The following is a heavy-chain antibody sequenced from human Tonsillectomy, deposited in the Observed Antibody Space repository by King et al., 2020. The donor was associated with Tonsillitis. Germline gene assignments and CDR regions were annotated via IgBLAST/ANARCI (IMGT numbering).Heavy chain of an antibody. Sequence: HVQLPQWGAGLLKPSETLSLTCAVNGGSFSGYYWSWIRQPPGKGLEWIGKINHSGSTNYNPSLKSRVTISVDTSKNQISLKLNSVTAADTAVYYCARLDWFDPWGQGTLVTVSS. J-gene: IGHJ5*02. CDR2: INHSGST. V-gene: IGHV4-34*01. CDR3: ARLDWFDP. CDR1: GGSFSGYY.